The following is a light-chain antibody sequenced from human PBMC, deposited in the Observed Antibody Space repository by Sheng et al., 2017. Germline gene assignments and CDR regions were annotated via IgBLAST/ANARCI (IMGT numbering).Light chain of an antibody. CDR3: QQYDDALFT. J-gene: IGKJ3*01. Sequence: GDRVTIICQASQDIKNYLNWYQQKPGKAPKLLIFDASNLETGVPSRFSGSGYGTDFTFTINSLQPEDFATYYCQQYDDALFTFGPGTKVDMK. CDR1: QDIKNY. CDR2: DAS. V-gene: IGKV1-33*01.